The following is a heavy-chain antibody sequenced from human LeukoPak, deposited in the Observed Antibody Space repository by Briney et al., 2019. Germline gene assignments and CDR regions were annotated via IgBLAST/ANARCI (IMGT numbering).Heavy chain of an antibody. J-gene: IGHJ4*02. CDR1: GFTFSSYS. V-gene: IGHV3-21*01. CDR3: ARSVTGEPYDY. D-gene: IGHD2-21*02. CDR2: ISSSSTYI. Sequence: GGSLRLACAASGFTFSSYSMNWVRQAPGKGLEWVSSISSSSTYIYYADSVKGRLTIFRDNAKNSLYLQMDSLRAEDTAVYYCARSVTGEPYDYWGQGTLVTVSS.